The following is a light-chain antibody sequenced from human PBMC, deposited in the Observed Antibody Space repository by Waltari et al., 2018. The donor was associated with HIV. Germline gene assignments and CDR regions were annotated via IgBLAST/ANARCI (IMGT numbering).Light chain of an antibody. J-gene: IGKJ4*01. CDR3: QQYYNTVLT. CDR1: QSVLYSSNNKNY. V-gene: IGKV4-1*01. Sequence: DIVMTQSPDSLAVSLGARATINCKSSQSVLYSSNNKNYLAWYQQKPGQPPKLLIYWASTRESGVPDRFSGSGSGTDFTLTISSLQAEDVAVYYCQQYYNTVLTFGGGTKVEIK. CDR2: WAS.